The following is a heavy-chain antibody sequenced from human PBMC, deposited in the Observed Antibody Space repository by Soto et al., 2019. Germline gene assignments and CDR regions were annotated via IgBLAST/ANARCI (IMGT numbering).Heavy chain of an antibody. J-gene: IGHJ4*02. D-gene: IGHD1-26*01. Sequence: PGKGLEWVSAISGSGGSTYYADSVKGRFTISRDNSKNTLYLQMNSLRAEDTAVYYCAKDYSGSYYNYFDYWGQGPLVTVS. CDR2: ISGSGGST. CDR3: AKDYSGSYYNYFDY. V-gene: IGHV3-23*01.